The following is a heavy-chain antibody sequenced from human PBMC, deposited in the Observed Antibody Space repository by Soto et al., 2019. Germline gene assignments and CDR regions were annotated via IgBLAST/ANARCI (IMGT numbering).Heavy chain of an antibody. J-gene: IGHJ3*02. CDR3: ARGGGVGVAGSAAFDM. D-gene: IGHD3-3*01. CDR1: GYPVTAYY. Sequence: QLHLVQCGAVVKKPGVSVTVSCSASGYPVTAYYMHWVRQAPGRGIEWMGGINPATGAAKYTQTFQGRVTMTRDTSTSTVFMELSGLTSEDTAVFYCARGGGVGVAGSAAFDMWGQGTLVTVSS. CDR2: INPATGAA. V-gene: IGHV1-2*02.